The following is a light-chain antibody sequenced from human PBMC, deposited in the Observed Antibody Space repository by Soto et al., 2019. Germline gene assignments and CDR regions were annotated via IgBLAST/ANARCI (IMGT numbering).Light chain of an antibody. J-gene: IGKJ1*01. CDR3: QQYNNWPRT. CDR1: QSVSNN. V-gene: IGKV3-15*01. CDR2: AAS. Sequence: EVVMTQSPATLSVSPGERATLSCRASQSVSNNLAWYQQKPGQAPRLLMYAASTRATGIPARFSGSRSGTEFTLTISSLQSEDFAVYYCQQYNNWPRTFGQVTMVEIK.